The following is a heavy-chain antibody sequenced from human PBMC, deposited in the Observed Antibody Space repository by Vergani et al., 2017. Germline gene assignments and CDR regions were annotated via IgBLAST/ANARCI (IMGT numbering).Heavy chain of an antibody. CDR3: ASNGYYFLDY. CDR2: IYHSGST. J-gene: IGHJ4*02. V-gene: IGHV4-4*03. Sequence: QVQLQESGPGLVKPPGTLSLTCAVSGGSNSGTNWWSWVRPSPGNGLEWIGEIYHSGSTNYNPSLKSRVTISVDKSKNQFSLKLSSVTAADSAVYYFASNGYYFLDYWGRGTLVTVSS. CDR1: GGSNSGTNW. D-gene: IGHD2/OR15-2a*01.